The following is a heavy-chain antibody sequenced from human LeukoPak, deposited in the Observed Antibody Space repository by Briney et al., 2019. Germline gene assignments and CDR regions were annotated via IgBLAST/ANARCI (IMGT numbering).Heavy chain of an antibody. CDR1: GFTVSSNY. Sequence: GGSLRLSCAASGFTVSSNYMSWVRQAPGKGREWVSYISSDGSTTYYAGSVKGRFTISRDNAKKSVHLQMNSLRAEDTAVYYCARDRAGYSGTWYDGRYYGMDVWGQGTTVTVSS. J-gene: IGHJ6*02. CDR2: ISSDGSTT. D-gene: IGHD6-13*01. V-gene: IGHV3-11*04. CDR3: ARDRAGYSGTWYDGRYYGMDV.